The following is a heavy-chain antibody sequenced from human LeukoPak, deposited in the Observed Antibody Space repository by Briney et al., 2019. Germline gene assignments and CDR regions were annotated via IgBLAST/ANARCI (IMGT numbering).Heavy chain of an antibody. V-gene: IGHV1-69*05. D-gene: IGHD4-17*01. CDR3: ARGPAVTTSPNYYHYYYMDV. J-gene: IGHJ6*03. CDR1: GGTFSSYA. CDR2: IIPIFGTA. Sequence: SVKVSCKASGGTFSSYAISWVRQAPGQGLEWMGRIIPIFGTANYAQKFQGRVTITTNESTSTAYTELSILRSEDTAVYYCARGPAVTTSPNYYHYYYMDVWGKGTTVTVSS.